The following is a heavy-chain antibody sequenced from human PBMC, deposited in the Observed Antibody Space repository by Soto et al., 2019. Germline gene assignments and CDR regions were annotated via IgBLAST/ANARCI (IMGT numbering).Heavy chain of an antibody. CDR3: ARDLGDYLDY. J-gene: IGHJ4*02. CDR2: IIPILDIT. D-gene: IGHD4-17*01. V-gene: IGHV1-69*04. CDR1: GGTFGSHT. Sequence: SVKVSCKASGGTFGSHTISWVRQAPGHGLEWMGRIIPILDITNYAQRFQGRVTITADKSTSTAYMELNSLSSVTAADTAVYYCARDLGDYLDYWGQGTLVTVSS.